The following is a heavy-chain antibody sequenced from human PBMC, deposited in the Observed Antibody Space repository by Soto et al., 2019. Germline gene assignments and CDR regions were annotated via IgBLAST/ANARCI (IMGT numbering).Heavy chain of an antibody. V-gene: IGHV4-59*08. CDR2: IYYSGST. CDR3: ARLSYDSSGLDY. Sequence: SETLSLTCTVSGGSISSYYWSWIRQPPGKGLEWIGYIYYSGSTNYNPSLKSRVTISVDTSKNQFSLKLSSVTAADTAVYYCARLSYDSSGLDYWGQGTLVTVSS. D-gene: IGHD3-22*01. CDR1: GGSISSYY. J-gene: IGHJ4*02.